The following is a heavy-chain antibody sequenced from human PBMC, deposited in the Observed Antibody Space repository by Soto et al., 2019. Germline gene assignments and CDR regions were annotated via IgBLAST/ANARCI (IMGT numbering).Heavy chain of an antibody. Sequence: GGSLRLSCAASGFTFSSYAMSWVRQAPGKGLEWVSAISGSGGSTYYADSVKGRFTISRDNSKNTLYLQMNSLRAEDTAVYYCAKPPPHCTNGVCYFDYWGQGTLVTVSS. CDR3: AKPPPHCTNGVCYFDY. CDR2: ISGSGGST. D-gene: IGHD2-8*01. J-gene: IGHJ4*02. CDR1: GFTFSSYA. V-gene: IGHV3-23*01.